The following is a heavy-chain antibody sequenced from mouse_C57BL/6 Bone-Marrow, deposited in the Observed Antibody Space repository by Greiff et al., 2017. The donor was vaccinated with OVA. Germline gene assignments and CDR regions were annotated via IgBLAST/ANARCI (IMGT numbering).Heavy chain of an antibody. Sequence: VQLQQPGAELVRPGSSVKLSCKASGYTFTSYWMHWVKQRPIQGLEWIGNIDPSDSETHYNQKFKDKATLTVDKSSSTAYMQLSSLTSEDSAVYYCATYYSDYRYFDVWGTGTTVTVSS. CDR2: IDPSDSET. CDR1: GYTFTSYW. D-gene: IGHD2-12*01. CDR3: ATYYSDYRYFDV. V-gene: IGHV1-52*01. J-gene: IGHJ1*03.